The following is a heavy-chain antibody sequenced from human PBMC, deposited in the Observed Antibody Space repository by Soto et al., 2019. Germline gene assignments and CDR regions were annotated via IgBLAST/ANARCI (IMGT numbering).Heavy chain of an antibody. D-gene: IGHD4-17*01. Sequence: ASVKVSCKASGYTVTSNAMPWVRKAPGQRLEWMGWINAGNGNTKYSQKFQGRVTMTRDTSISTAYMELSRLRSDDTAVYYCARDSRVFGYGDWGLYYYGMDVWGQGTTVTVSS. CDR2: INAGNGNT. V-gene: IGHV1-3*01. J-gene: IGHJ6*02. CDR1: GYTVTSNA. CDR3: ARDSRVFGYGDWGLYYYGMDV.